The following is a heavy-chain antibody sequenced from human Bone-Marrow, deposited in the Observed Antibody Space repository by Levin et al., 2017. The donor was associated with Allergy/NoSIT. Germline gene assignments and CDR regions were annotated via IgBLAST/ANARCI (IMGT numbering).Heavy chain of an antibody. CDR1: GFTFDDYT. CDR2: ITWAGTTK. J-gene: IGHJ4*02. D-gene: IGHD5/OR15-5a*01. V-gene: IGHV3-43*01. Sequence: PGGSLRLSCAASGFTFDDYTIHWVRQAPGKGLEWVSLITWAGTTKYYADSVTGRFSISRDNRKNSLYLQTNSLRTEDTALYYFVKEKSTLYFDYWGQGTLVTVSS. CDR3: VKEKSTLYFDY.